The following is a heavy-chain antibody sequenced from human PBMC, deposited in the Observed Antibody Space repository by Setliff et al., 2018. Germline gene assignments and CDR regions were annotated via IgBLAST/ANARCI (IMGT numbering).Heavy chain of an antibody. V-gene: IGHV4-39*07. CDR2: IYYSGST. Sequence: PSETLSLTCTVSGGSISSSSYYWGWIRQPPGKGLEWIGSIYYSGSTYYNPSLKSRVTISVDTSKNQFSLKLSSVTAADTAVYYCARDPIPVTYYYDSSGYSGAFDIWGQGTMVTVSS. J-gene: IGHJ3*02. CDR1: GGSISSSSYY. D-gene: IGHD3-22*01. CDR3: ARDPIPVTYYYDSSGYSGAFDI.